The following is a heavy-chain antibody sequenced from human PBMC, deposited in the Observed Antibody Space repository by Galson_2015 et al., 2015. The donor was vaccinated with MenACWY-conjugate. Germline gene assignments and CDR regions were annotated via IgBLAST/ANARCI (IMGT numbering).Heavy chain of an antibody. CDR2: ISSNGSRT. D-gene: IGHD3-10*01. J-gene: IGHJ6*02. Sequence: SLRLSCAASGFNFRSYGMQWVRQAPGKGLEHVSAISSNGSRTFYANSVKGRFTISRDNSKNTLYLQMGSLRTEDMAVYYCARVGWFGDYRKEKYAMDVWGQGTTVTVSS. V-gene: IGHV3-64*01. CDR3: ARVGWFGDYRKEKYAMDV. CDR1: GFNFRSYG.